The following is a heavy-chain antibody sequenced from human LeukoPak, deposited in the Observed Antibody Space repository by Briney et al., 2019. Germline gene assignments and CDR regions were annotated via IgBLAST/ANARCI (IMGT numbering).Heavy chain of an antibody. Sequence: PETLSLTCAVSGGSISSYYWSWIRQPPGKGLEWIGYIYYSGSTNYNPSLKSRVTISVDTSKNQFSLKLSSVTAADTAVYYCARHVGVGELLLYFDYWGQGTLVTVSS. CDR3: ARHVGVGELLLYFDY. J-gene: IGHJ4*02. D-gene: IGHD1-26*01. V-gene: IGHV4-59*08. CDR2: IYYSGST. CDR1: GGSISSYY.